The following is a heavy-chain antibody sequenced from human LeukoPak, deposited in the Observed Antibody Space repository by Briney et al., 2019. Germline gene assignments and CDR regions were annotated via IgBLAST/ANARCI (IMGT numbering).Heavy chain of an antibody. CDR1: GFTVSSNY. V-gene: IGHV3-53*01. Sequence: GGSLRLSCAASGFTVSSNYMSWVRQAPGQGLECVSLTYSDGSTYYADSVKGRFTISRDNSENSLYLQMNTLRAEDTAVYYCARGENGIGAAFDIWGQGTMVIVSS. D-gene: IGHD3-16*01. J-gene: IGHJ3*02. CDR2: TYSDGST. CDR3: ARGENGIGAAFDI.